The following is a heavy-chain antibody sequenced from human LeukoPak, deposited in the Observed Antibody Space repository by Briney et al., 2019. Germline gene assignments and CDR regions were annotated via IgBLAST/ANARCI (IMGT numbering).Heavy chain of an antibody. CDR3: ARPAAYCGGDCLDY. V-gene: IGHV5-51*01. Sequence: GESLKISCKGSGYSFTSYWNGWVRQMPGKGLEWMGIIYTGDSDTRYSPSLQGPVTISAKKSISTAYLQWSSLKASDTDMYYCARPAAYCGGDCLDYWGQGNLVTVSS. D-gene: IGHD2-21*02. CDR1: GYSFTSYW. CDR2: IYTGDSDT. J-gene: IGHJ4*02.